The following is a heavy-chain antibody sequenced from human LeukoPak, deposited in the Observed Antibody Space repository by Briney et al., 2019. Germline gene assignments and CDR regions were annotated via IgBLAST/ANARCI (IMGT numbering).Heavy chain of an antibody. CDR2: FEPEDGAT. Sequence: ASVKVSCKVSGYRLSAVSMHWVRQAPGKGLEWMEGFEPEDGATIYAERFQGRITMTEDTSTDTAYMDLSRLTSEDTAVYYCMIDYFDWASSRSGNYFWGQGTLVTVSS. CDR3: MIDYFDWASSRSGNYF. J-gene: IGHJ4*02. CDR1: GYRLSAVS. V-gene: IGHV1-24*01. D-gene: IGHD3-3*01.